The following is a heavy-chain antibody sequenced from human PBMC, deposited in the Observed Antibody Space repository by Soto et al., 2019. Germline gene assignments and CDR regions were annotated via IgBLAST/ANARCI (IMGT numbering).Heavy chain of an antibody. CDR2: ISTYNGYT. D-gene: IGHD2-2*01. J-gene: IGHJ4*02. CDR1: GYSFHDYD. Sequence: ASVKVSCKASGYSFHDYDISWVRQAPGQGLEWMGWISTYNGYTSYAQSLQGRVTVTTDTSTTTVYLELRSLISDDTAVYYCARGGSSTSSGFDSWCQGTLVTVSS. V-gene: IGHV1-18*01. CDR3: ARGGSSTSSGFDS.